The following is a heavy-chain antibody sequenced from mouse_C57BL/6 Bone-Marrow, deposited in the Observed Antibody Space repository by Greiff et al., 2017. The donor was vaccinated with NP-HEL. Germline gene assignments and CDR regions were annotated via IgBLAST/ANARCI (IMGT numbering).Heavy chain of an antibody. CDR1: GFNIKDYY. J-gene: IGHJ3*01. Sequence: VQLQQSGAELVKPGASVKLSCTASGFNIKDYYMHWVKQRTEQGLEWIGRIDPEDGETKSAPKFQGKATITADTSSNPAYLQRSSLTSEDTAVYYCARRYYGSSYGFAYWGQGTLVTVSA. V-gene: IGHV14-2*01. CDR3: ARRYYGSSYGFAY. CDR2: IDPEDGET. D-gene: IGHD1-1*01.